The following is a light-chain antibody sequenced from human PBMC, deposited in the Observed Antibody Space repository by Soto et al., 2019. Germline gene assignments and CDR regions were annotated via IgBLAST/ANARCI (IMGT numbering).Light chain of an antibody. Sequence: DVQVTQYPYSLSASVGDRFTVTCQASQKINNYLNWYQQKPGKAPKLLIYAASRLQSGVPSRFSGSGSGTEFTLIISGLQPDDSATYYCKQYTNTNNPWMFGQGTKV. J-gene: IGKJ1*01. CDR1: QKINNY. CDR3: KQYTNTNNPWM. CDR2: AAS. V-gene: IGKV1-39*01.